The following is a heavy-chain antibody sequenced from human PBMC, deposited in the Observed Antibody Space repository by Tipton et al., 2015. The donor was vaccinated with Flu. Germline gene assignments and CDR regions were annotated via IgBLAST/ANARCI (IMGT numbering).Heavy chain of an antibody. J-gene: IGHJ6*02. CDR1: GIAVDSNY. CDR2: LYSGGST. D-gene: IGHD3-22*01. Sequence: CAASGIAVDSNYMNWVRQAPGKGLEWVSVLYSGGSTYYADSVKGRFTISRDNSKNTLYLQMNSLRAEDTAVYYCARAPYYYDSSGYRTDDSYYGMDVWGQGTTVTVSS. CDR3: ARAPYYYDSSGYRTDDSYYGMDV. V-gene: IGHV3-66*01.